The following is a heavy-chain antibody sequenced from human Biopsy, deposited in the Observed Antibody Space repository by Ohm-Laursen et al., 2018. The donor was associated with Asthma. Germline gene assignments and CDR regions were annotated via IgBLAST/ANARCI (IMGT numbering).Heavy chain of an antibody. Sequence: SLRLSCAASGFSFGSFGMHWVRQVPGRGPEWVALISFDGRYEYYADSVKGRFTISRDNPMKRLYLQMSSLTAEDTAVYYCASRGGDFWSGYYMDYWGQGTLVTVSS. CDR2: ISFDGRYE. J-gene: IGHJ4*02. V-gene: IGHV3-30*03. CDR1: GFSFGSFG. D-gene: IGHD3-3*01. CDR3: ASRGGDFWSGYYMDY.